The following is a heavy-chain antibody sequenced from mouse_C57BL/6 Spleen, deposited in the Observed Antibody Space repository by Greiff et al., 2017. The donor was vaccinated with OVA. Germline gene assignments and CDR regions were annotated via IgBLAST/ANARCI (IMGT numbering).Heavy chain of an antibody. D-gene: IGHD2-3*01. CDR3: ATHLPDGYYCFDY. J-gene: IGHJ2*01. CDR1: GFSLTSYG. Sequence: QVQLKESGPGLVQPSQSLSITCTVSGFSLTSYGVHWVRQSPGKGLEWLGVIWSGGSTDYNAAFISRLSISKDNSKSQVFFKMNSLQADDTAIYYCATHLPDGYYCFDYWGKGTTLTVSS. V-gene: IGHV2-2*01. CDR2: IWSGGST.